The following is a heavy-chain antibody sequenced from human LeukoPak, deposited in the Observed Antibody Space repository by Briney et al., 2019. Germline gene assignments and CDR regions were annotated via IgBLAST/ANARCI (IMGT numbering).Heavy chain of an antibody. Sequence: GGSLRLSCAASGFTFSSYSMNWVRQAPGKGLEWVSSISSSSSSYIYYADSVKGRFTISGDNAKNSLYLQMNSLRAEDTAVYYCARGLLLLWFGNLRDYWGQGTLVTVSS. V-gene: IGHV3-21*01. J-gene: IGHJ4*02. CDR3: ARGLLLLWFGNLRDY. CDR1: GFTFSSYS. D-gene: IGHD3-10*01. CDR2: ISSSSSSYI.